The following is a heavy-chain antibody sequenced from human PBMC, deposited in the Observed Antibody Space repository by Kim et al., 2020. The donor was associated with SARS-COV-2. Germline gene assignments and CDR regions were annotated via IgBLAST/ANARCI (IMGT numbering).Heavy chain of an antibody. CDR1: GFTFSSYA. J-gene: IGHJ3*02. D-gene: IGHD3-16*01. V-gene: IGHV3-23*01. CDR3: AKDRGIGPDAFDI. Sequence: GGSLRLSCAASGFTFSSYAMSWVHQAPGKGLEWVSAISGSGGSTYYADSVKGRFTISRDNSKNTLYLQMNSLRAEDTAVYYCAKDRGIGPDAFDIWGQGTMVTVSS. CDR2: ISGSGGST.